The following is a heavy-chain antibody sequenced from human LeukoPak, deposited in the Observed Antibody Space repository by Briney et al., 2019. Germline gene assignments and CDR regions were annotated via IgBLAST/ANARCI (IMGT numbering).Heavy chain of an antibody. Sequence: GCLRLSCAAAALTFNTYWMHWVRQVPGGGLGWVSRINGDESSTNYADSVKGRFTISRDNAKDTLYLHMNSLTAEDTAVYYCARGAKWAYYFDYWGQGTLVTVSS. J-gene: IGHJ4*02. D-gene: IGHD1-26*01. CDR1: ALTFNTYW. CDR2: INGDESST. V-gene: IGHV3-74*01. CDR3: ARGAKWAYYFDY.